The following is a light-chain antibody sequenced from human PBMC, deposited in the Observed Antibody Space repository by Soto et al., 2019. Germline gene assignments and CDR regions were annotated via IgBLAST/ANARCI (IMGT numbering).Light chain of an antibody. CDR1: QSVSSY. Sequence: EIVLPQSPATLSLSPGERATLSFRASQSVSSYLAWYQQKPGQAPRLLIYDAANSATGIPARFSGSGSGTDFTLTISILEPEDFADYYCQQRSNWYTFGQGTKVEIK. CDR2: DAA. CDR3: QQRSNWYT. J-gene: IGKJ2*01. V-gene: IGKV3-11*01.